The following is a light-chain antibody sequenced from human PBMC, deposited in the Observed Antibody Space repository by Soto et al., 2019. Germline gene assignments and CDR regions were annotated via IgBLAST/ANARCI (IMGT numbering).Light chain of an antibody. J-gene: IGLJ1*01. CDR2: DVS. CDR1: SNDVGKYNL. CDR3: CSYAGTYTYV. V-gene: IGLV2-11*01. Sequence: QSVLTQPASVSGSPGQSITISCTGTSNDVGKYNLVSWYQHHPGKAPKLMIYDVSKRPSGVPDRFSGSKSGNTASLTISGLQAEDEADYYCCSYAGTYTYVFGTGTKVTVL.